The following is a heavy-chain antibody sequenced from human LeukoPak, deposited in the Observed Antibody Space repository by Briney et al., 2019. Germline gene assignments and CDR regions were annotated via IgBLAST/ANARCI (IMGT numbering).Heavy chain of an antibody. D-gene: IGHD6-19*01. CDR1: GFTFSDYY. Sequence: GWSLRVSCAASGFTFSDYYMSWIRQAPGNGLDWVSYISSSGSTIYYADSVKGRFTISRDNAKNSLYLQMNSLRAEDTALYYCARSGRGSGWYDYWGQGTLVTVSS. CDR2: ISSSGSTI. J-gene: IGHJ4*02. CDR3: ARSGRGSGWYDY. V-gene: IGHV3-11*01.